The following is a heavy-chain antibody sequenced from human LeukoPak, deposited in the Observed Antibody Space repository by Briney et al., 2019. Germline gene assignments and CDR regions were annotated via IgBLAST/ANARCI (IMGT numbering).Heavy chain of an antibody. CDR2: IRYDGSNK. J-gene: IGHJ4*02. CDR1: GFTFCSYG. Sequence: GGSLRLSCAASGFTFCSYGMHWVRQAPGKGLEWVAFIRYDGSNKYYADSVKGRFTISRDNSKNTLYLQMNSLRAEDTAVYYCAKDRVDTAMTRYFDYWGQGTLVTVSS. V-gene: IGHV3-30*02. CDR3: AKDRVDTAMTRYFDY. D-gene: IGHD5-18*01.